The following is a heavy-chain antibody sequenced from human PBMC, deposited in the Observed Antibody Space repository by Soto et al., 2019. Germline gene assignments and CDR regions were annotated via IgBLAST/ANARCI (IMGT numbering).Heavy chain of an antibody. CDR3: ARPSSFFDSYYFAY. CDR1: GFTFSDYY. CDR2: ISSSSSYT. V-gene: IGHV3-11*05. Sequence: QVQLVESGGGLVKPGGSLRLSCAASGFTFSDYYMSWIRQAPGKGLEWVSYISSSSSYTNYADSVKGRFTISRDNAQNSLYRQMTSLRAEDTAVYYCARPSSFFDSYYFAYWGQGTLVTVSS. D-gene: IGHD3-9*01. J-gene: IGHJ4*02.